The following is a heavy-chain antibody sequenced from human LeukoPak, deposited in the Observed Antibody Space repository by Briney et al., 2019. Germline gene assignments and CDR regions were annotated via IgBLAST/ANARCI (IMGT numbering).Heavy chain of an antibody. V-gene: IGHV4-34*01. J-gene: IGHJ4*02. CDR1: GGSFSGYY. Sequence: SETLSLTCAVYGGSFSGYYWSWIRQPPGKGLEWIGEINHSGSTNYNPSLKSRVTISVDTSKNQFSLKLSSVTAADTAVYYCRLYGSGSYIDSWGRGTLVTVSS. CDR2: INHSGST. CDR3: RLYGSGSYIDS. D-gene: IGHD3-10*01.